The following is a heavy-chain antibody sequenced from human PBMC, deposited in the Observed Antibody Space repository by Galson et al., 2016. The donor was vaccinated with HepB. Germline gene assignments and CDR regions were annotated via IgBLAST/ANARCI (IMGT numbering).Heavy chain of an antibody. CDR2: IMPDGSET. D-gene: IGHD2-8*01. CDR1: GFTFSVSW. Sequence: SLRLSCAASGFTFSVSWVTWLRQGPGKGLEWVGNIMPDGSETFYADSVKGRFTISRDNAKNSLSLQMNNLRAEDTAVYYCARDGVTAASDYWVQGTLVLVSS. V-gene: IGHV3-7*03. CDR3: ARDGVTAASDY. J-gene: IGHJ4*02.